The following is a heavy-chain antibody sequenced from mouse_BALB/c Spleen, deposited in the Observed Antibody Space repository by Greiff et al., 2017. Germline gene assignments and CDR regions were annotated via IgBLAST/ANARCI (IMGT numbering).Heavy chain of an antibody. Sequence: EVQLQQSGPGLVKPSQSLSLTCTVTGYSITSDYAWNWIRQFPGNKLEWMGYISYSGSTSYNPSLKSRISITRDTSKNQFFLQLNSVTTEDTATYYCARFDRYYYAMDYWGQGTAVTVSS. J-gene: IGHJ4*01. CDR1: GYSITSDYA. CDR3: ARFDRYYYAMDY. CDR2: ISYSGST. V-gene: IGHV3-2*02.